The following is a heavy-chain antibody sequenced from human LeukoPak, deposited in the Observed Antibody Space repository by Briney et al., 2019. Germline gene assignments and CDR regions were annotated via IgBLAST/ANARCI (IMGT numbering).Heavy chain of an antibody. D-gene: IGHD4-17*01. CDR3: ARHISLERNGDYAYYFDY. CDR1: GGSFGGYY. CDR2: INHSGST. V-gene: IGHV4-34*01. J-gene: IGHJ4*02. Sequence: SETLSLTCAVYGGSFGGYYWSWIRQPPGKGLEWIGEINHSGSTNYNPSLKSRVTISVDTSKNQFSLKLSSVTAADTAVYYCARHISLERNGDYAYYFDYWGQGTLVTVSS.